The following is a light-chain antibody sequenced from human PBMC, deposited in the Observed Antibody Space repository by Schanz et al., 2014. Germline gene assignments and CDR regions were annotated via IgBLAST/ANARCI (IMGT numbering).Light chain of an antibody. CDR2: DVS. CDR1: SSGVGDLNY. Sequence: QSALTQPASVSGSPGQSVSISCTGTSSGVGDLNYVSWYQQLPGKAPKLIIYDVSKWPSGVSNRFSGSKSGNTASLTISGLQAEDESDYYCSSFTSTNTWVFGGGTKLTVL. V-gene: IGLV2-14*01. CDR3: SSFTSTNTWV. J-gene: IGLJ3*02.